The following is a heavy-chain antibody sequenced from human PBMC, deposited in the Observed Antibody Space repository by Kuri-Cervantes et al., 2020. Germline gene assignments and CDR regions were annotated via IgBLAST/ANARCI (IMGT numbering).Heavy chain of an antibody. D-gene: IGHD2-15*01. CDR2: IYSGGST. Sequence: LTCAASGFTVSSNYMSWVRQAPGKGLEWVSVIYSGGSTYYADSVKGRFTISRDNSKNTLYLQMNSLRAEDTAVYYCARRRGYCSGGSCYPFDYWGQGTLVTVSS. V-gene: IGHV3-53*01. J-gene: IGHJ4*02. CDR3: ARRRGYCSGGSCYPFDY. CDR1: GFTVSSNY.